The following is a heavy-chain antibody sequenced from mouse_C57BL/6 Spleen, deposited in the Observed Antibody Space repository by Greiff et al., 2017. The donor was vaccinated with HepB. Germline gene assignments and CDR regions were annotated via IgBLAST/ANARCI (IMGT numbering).Heavy chain of an antibody. J-gene: IGHJ2*01. CDR2: ISYDGSN. CDR1: GYSITSGYY. CDR3: ARINSSLYFDY. D-gene: IGHD3-1*01. V-gene: IGHV3-6*01. Sequence: EVKLLESGPGLVKPSQSLSLTCSVTGYSITSGYYWNWIRQFPGNKLEWMGYISYDGSNNYNPSLKNRISITRDTPKNQFFLKLNSVTTEDTATYYCARINSSLYFDYWGQGTTLTVSS.